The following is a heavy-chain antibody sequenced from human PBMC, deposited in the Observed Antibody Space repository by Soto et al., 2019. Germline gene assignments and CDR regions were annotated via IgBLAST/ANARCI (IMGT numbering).Heavy chain of an antibody. CDR3: ARVAGSGSGSRHFDT. CDR2: SVADSGNT. V-gene: IGHV1-18*01. Sequence: QVQLVQSGAEVTKPGASVRVSCKTSGYTFSTYGLSWVRQAPGQGLEWMGWSVADSGNTVYAQKFQGRVTVTTDRSTNTAYTELRSLRSDDTARYYCARVAGSGSGSRHFDTWGQGTLVTVSS. D-gene: IGHD3-10*01. CDR1: GYTFSTYG. J-gene: IGHJ4*02.